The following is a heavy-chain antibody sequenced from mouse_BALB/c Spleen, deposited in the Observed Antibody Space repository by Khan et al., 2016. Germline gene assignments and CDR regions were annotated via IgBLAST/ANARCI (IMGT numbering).Heavy chain of an antibody. J-gene: IGHJ3*01. CDR2: IWGDGRT. CDR1: GFSLTGYG. CDR3: SSDYEGSAY. D-gene: IGHD2-12*01. Sequence: QVQLKESGPGLVAPSQSLSITCTVSGFSLTGYGVNWVRQPPGKGLEWLGKIWGDGRTDYNSVLKSRVSIIKDNSKNQVFLKMNSLQTDDTANYYCSSDYEGSAYWGQGTLVIVSA. V-gene: IGHV2-6-7*01.